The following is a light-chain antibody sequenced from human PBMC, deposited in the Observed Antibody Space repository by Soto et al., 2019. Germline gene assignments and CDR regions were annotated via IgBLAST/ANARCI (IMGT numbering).Light chain of an antibody. CDR1: SSNIGAGYV. J-gene: IGLJ1*01. CDR2: GNT. V-gene: IGLV1-40*01. Sequence: QSVLTQPPSVSGAPGQRVTISCTGSSSNIGAGYVVQWYQQLPGTAPRLLIYGNTNRPSGVPDRFSGSKSGTSASLAITGLQAEDEADYYCQSYASSLSGYVFATGTKLTVL. CDR3: QSYASSLSGYV.